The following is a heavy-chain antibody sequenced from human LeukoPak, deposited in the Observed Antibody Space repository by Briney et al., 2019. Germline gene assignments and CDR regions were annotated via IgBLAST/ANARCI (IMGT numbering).Heavy chain of an antibody. V-gene: IGHV4-59*01. Sequence: PSETLSLTCAVYGGSFSGYYWSWIRQPPGKGLEWIGYIYYSGSTNYNPSLKSRVTISVDTSKNQFSLMLSSVTAADTAVYYCASSRDGYDWAYFDYWGQGTLVTVSS. CDR3: ASSRDGYDWAYFDY. J-gene: IGHJ4*02. CDR1: GGSFSGYY. D-gene: IGHD5-12*01. CDR2: IYYSGST.